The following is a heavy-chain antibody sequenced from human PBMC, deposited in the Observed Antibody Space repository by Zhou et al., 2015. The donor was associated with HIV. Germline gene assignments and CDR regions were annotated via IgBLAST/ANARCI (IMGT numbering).Heavy chain of an antibody. Sequence: QVQLVQSGAEVKKPGSSVKVSCKASGGTFSSYAISWVRQAPGQGLEWMGGIIPIFGTANYAQKFQGRVTITADESTSTAYMELSSLRSEDTAVYYCASSFAIFGWGPYYYYMDVWGKGTTVTVSS. D-gene: IGHD3-3*01. V-gene: IGHV1-69*01. CDR3: ASSFAIFGWGPYYYYMDV. CDR1: GGTFSSYA. CDR2: IIPIFGTA. J-gene: IGHJ6*03.